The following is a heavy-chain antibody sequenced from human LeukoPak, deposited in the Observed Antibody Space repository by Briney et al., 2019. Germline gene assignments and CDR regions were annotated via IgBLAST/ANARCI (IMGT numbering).Heavy chain of an antibody. Sequence: SETLPLTCTVSGGSISSYYWSWIRQPPGKKLEYIGYLYYSGSTNYNPSLKSRVTISVDTSKNQFSLKLSSVTAADTAVYYCARATYISGSLDYWGQGTLVTVSS. D-gene: IGHD3-10*01. J-gene: IGHJ4*02. CDR3: ARATYISGSLDY. CDR1: GGSISSYY. V-gene: IGHV4-59*01. CDR2: LYYSGST.